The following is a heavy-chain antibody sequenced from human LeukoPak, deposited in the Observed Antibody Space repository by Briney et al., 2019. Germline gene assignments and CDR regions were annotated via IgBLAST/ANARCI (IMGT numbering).Heavy chain of an antibody. V-gene: IGHV3-23*01. D-gene: IGHD5-18*01. CDR1: GFTFSSYA. J-gene: IGHJ4*02. CDR2: ISGSGGST. Sequence: GGSLRLSCAASGFTFSSYAMSWVRQAPGKGLEWVSAISGSGGSTYYADSVKGRFTISRDNSKNTRYLQMNSLRAEDTAVYYCANIFVRYSYGVFDYWGQGTLVTVSS. CDR3: ANIFVRYSYGVFDY.